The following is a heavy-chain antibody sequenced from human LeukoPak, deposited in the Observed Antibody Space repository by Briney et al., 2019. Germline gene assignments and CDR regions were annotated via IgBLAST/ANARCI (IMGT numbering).Heavy chain of an antibody. V-gene: IGHV1-69*13. J-gene: IGHJ5*02. CDR3: ARDYVVVVPAATGLNWFDP. Sequence: SVKVSCKASGYTFTSYGISWVRQAPGQGLEWMGGIIPIFGTANYAQKFQGRVTITADESTSTAYMELSSLRSEDTAVYYCARDYVVVVPAATGLNWFDPWGQGTLVTVSS. CDR1: GYTFTSYG. D-gene: IGHD2-2*01. CDR2: IIPIFGTA.